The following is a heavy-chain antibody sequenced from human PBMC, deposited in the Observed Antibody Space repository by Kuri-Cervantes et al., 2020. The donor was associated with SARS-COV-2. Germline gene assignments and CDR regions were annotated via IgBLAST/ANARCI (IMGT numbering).Heavy chain of an antibody. J-gene: IGHJ4*02. D-gene: IGHD3-22*01. CDR3: ARDLYDSSGYYSPHVFDY. CDR2: ISNSGSYI. V-gene: IGHV3-21*01. CDR1: GFTFSSYS. Sequence: GESLKISCAVSGFTFSSYSMSWVRQAPGKGLEWVSSISNSGSYIYYADSVRGRFTISRDNAKNSLYLQMNSLRAEDTAVYYCARDLYDSSGYYSPHVFDYWGQGTLVTVSS.